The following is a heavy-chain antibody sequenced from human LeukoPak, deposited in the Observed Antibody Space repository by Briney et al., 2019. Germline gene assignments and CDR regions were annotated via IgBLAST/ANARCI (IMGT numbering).Heavy chain of an antibody. V-gene: IGHV3-15*01. CDR2: IKSKTDGGTT. D-gene: IGHD3-10*01. CDR1: GFTFSNAW. CDR3: TTDVGWITMVRGGGYYFDY. J-gene: IGHJ4*02. Sequence: GGSLRLSCAASGFTFSNAWMSWVRQAPGKGLEWVGRIKSKTDGGTTDYAAPVKGRFTISRDDSKNTLYLQMNSLKTEDTAVYYCTTDVGWITMVRGGGYYFDYWGQGTLVTVSS.